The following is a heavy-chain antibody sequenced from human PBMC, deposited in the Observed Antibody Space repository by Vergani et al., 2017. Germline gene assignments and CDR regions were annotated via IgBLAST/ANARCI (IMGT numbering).Heavy chain of an antibody. CDR2: MLHTGEA. Sequence: QIQLQESGPGLVKPSETLSLTCSVSGYSISRGFHWAWIRQTPEKGLEWIGGMLHTGEASNSPSLQSRVAFSMDTSKNQFSLQLTSVTAADTAVYFCGVIMVRSPRPDNWFDSWGRGTLVTVSS. D-gene: IGHD3-10*01. V-gene: IGHV4-38-2*02. CDR1: GYSISRGFH. J-gene: IGHJ5*01. CDR3: GVIMVRSPRPDNWFDS.